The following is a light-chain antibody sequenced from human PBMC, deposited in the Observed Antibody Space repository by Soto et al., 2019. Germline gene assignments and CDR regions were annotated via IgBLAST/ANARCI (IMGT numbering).Light chain of an antibody. Sequence: QSVLTQPASVSGSPGQSITISCTGTNSDVGGYDRVSWYQHHPGKAPKLLIFEVYNRPSGISDRFSGSKSGDTASLTISGLPAEDEADYYCISYIPSTATHWVFGGGTKLTVL. CDR2: EVY. CDR3: ISYIPSTATHWV. V-gene: IGLV2-14*01. J-gene: IGLJ3*02. CDR1: NSDVGGYDR.